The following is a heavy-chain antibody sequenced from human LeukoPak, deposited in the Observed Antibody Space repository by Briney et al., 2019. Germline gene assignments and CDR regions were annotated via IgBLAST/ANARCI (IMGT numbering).Heavy chain of an antibody. Sequence: SVKVSCKSSGGTFSSYAISWVRQAPGQGLEWMGRIIPIFGIANYAQKFQGRVTITADKSTSTAYMELSSLRSEDTAVYYCARDLGYGSGSYFPNWFDPWGQGTLVTVSS. V-gene: IGHV1-69*04. CDR3: ARDLGYGSGSYFPNWFDP. CDR1: GGTFSSYA. CDR2: IIPIFGIA. J-gene: IGHJ5*02. D-gene: IGHD3-10*01.